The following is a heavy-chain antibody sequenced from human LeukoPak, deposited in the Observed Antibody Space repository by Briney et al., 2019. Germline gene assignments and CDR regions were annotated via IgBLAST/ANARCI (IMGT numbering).Heavy chain of an antibody. J-gene: IGHJ4*02. CDR2: INPNRGVT. Sequence: GASVKVSCKASGYTFTGYYMHWVRQAPGQGLEWMGWINPNRGVTNYAQKFQGRVTMTRDTSISTAYMEVSSLRSDDTAVYFCARDSDSSGYAVDYWGQGTLVTVSS. CDR1: GYTFTGYY. CDR3: ARDSDSSGYAVDY. D-gene: IGHD3-22*01. V-gene: IGHV1-2*02.